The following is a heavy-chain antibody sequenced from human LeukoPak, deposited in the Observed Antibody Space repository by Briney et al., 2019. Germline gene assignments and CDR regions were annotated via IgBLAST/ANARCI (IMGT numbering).Heavy chain of an antibody. D-gene: IGHD6-19*01. CDR2: INPSGGST. Sequence: GASVKVTCKASGDTFTSYYMHWVRQAPGQGLEWMGIINPSGGSTSYAQKFQGRVTMTRDTSTSTVYMELSSLRSEDTAVYYCASAAVAGLNPFDYWGQGTLVTVSS. J-gene: IGHJ4*02. CDR3: ASAAVAGLNPFDY. V-gene: IGHV1-46*01. CDR1: GDTFTSYY.